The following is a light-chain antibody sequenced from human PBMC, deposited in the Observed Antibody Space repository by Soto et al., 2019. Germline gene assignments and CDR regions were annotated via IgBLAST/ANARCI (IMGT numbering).Light chain of an antibody. CDR3: SSFTGGSTLVV. CDR1: SSDIGGYNY. J-gene: IGLJ2*01. CDR2: EVN. V-gene: IGLV2-14*01. Sequence: QSALTQPAPVSGSPGQSITISCTGTSSDIGGYNYVSWYLQHPGKAPKLLIYEVNNRPSGVSNRFSGSRSGNTASLTISGLQTEDEADYYCSSFTGGSTLVVFGGGTKVTVL.